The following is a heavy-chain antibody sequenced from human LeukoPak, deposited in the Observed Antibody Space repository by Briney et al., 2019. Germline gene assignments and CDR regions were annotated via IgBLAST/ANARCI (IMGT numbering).Heavy chain of an antibody. Sequence: GGSLRLSCAGSGFPFSSYTLHWVRQAPGKGLEWLAGTSYDETSKNCADSVKGRFTISRDNTKNAVFLQMDTLRVEDAAVYYCAASQYFEFWSGRDYWGQGTLVSVSS. CDR3: AASQYFEFWSGRDY. CDR1: GFPFSSYT. D-gene: IGHD3/OR15-3a*01. CDR2: TSYDETSK. J-gene: IGHJ4*02. V-gene: IGHV3-30-3*02.